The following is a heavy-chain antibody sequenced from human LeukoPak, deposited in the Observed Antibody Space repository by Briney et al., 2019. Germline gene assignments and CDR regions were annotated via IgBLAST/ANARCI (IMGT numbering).Heavy chain of an antibody. D-gene: IGHD3/OR15-3a*01. V-gene: IGHV3-74*01. Sequence: GGSLRLSCAASGFTFSAYWMHWVRQAPGKGLVWVSRVKYDGSTTAYAGSVKGRFTISRDNTRNILYLEMNSLRVEDTAVYYCARDLNWLLFDYWGQGALVTVSS. CDR2: VKYDGSTT. J-gene: IGHJ4*02. CDR1: GFTFSAYW. CDR3: ARDLNWLLFDY.